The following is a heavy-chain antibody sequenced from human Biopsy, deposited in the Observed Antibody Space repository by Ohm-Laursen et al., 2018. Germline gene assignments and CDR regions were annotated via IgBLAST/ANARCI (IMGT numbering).Heavy chain of an antibody. CDR3: ARDRGFYSDRTVPDYFDL. CDR1: GDSISSYY. CDR2: VYYTGST. D-gene: IGHD3-22*01. V-gene: IGHV4-59*01. Sequence: TLSLTCTVSGDSISSYYWSWIRQPPGKGLEWIGYVYYTGSTDYNPSLQSRVTISVDTSKNHFSLRLRSVTPADTAIYYCARDRGFYSDRTVPDYFDLWGRGTLVTVSS. J-gene: IGHJ2*01.